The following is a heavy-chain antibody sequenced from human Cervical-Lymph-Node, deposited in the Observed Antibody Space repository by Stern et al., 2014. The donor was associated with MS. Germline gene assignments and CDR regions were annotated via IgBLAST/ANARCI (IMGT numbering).Heavy chain of an antibody. D-gene: IGHD1-26*01. CDR2: INPRSAPT. CDR1: GYTFTDYY. CDR3: ARPFYSGSFTGAAY. Sequence: VQLVESGAEVKKPGASVKVSCRASGYTFTDYYIHWVRQAPGQGLEWMGWINPRSAPTNYAQTFQGRVTMTRDTSISTAYVEVSGLRSADTAVYYCARPFYSGSFTGAAYWGQGTLVTVSS. J-gene: IGHJ4*02. V-gene: IGHV1-2*02.